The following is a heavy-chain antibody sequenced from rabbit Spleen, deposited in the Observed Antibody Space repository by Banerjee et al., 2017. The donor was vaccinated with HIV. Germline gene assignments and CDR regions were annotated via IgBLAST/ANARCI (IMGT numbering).Heavy chain of an antibody. V-gene: IGHV1S45*01. CDR1: GFSFSNKAV. CDR3: ARGSATMTMVITGYYFNL. D-gene: IGHD2-1*01. CDR2: INAITGKA. J-gene: IGHJ4*01. Sequence: QEQLVESGGGLVKPEGSLKLSCTASGFSFSNKAVMCWVRQAPGKGLEWIACINAITGKAVYANWAKGQFTISKTSSTTVTLQMTSLTAADTATYFCARGSATMTMVITGYYFNLWGPGTLVTVS.